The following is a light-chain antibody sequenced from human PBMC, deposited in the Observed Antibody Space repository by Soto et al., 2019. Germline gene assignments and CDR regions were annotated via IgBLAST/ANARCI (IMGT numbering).Light chain of an antibody. Sequence: DIQMTQSPSSLSASVGDRVTITCRASQRISSYLNWFQQKPGKAPKLLIYAASNLQSGVPSRFSGRGSVTDFTLTINNLQPEDFATYYCQQSSSAPWTFGQGTKVEIK. CDR1: QRISSY. CDR2: AAS. CDR3: QQSSSAPWT. J-gene: IGKJ1*01. V-gene: IGKV1-39*01.